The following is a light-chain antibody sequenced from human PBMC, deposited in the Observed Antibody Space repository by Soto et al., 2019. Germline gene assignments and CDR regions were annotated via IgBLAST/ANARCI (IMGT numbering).Light chain of an antibody. CDR2: GAS. J-gene: IGKJ2*01. CDR3: QQYGSSET. V-gene: IGKV3-20*01. Sequence: PGERATLSCRTSQGVSSNDLAWYQQKPGQAPRLLIYGASNRATGIPDRFSGSGSGTDFTLTINRLETEDFAVYYCQQYGSSETFGQGNKLEIK. CDR1: QGVSSND.